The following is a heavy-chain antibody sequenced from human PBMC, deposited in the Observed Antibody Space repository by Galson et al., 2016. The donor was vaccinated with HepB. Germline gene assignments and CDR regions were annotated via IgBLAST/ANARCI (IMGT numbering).Heavy chain of an antibody. J-gene: IGHJ4*02. CDR3: ARSYLLGRGFGW. V-gene: IGHV6-1*01. Sequence: CAISGDSVSSNSAGWNWIRRSPSRGLEWLGRTFYRSNWQTDYAESVKSRISINPDKSKNQFSLPLNSVTPEDTAVYYCARSYLLGRGFGWWGQGTLVTVSS. D-gene: IGHD7-27*01. CDR2: TFYRSNWQT. CDR1: GDSVSSNSAG.